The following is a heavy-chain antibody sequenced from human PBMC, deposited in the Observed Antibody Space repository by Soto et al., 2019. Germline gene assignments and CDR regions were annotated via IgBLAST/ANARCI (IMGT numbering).Heavy chain of an antibody. CDR2: IYYSGST. Sequence: QVQLQESGPGLVKPSETLSLTCTVSGGSVSSGSYYWSWIRQPPGKGLEWIGYIYYSGSTNYNPSLKSRVTISVDTSKNQFSLKLSSVTAADTAVYYCAGNVDTVMVHFDYWGQGTLVTVSS. CDR3: AGNVDTVMVHFDY. V-gene: IGHV4-61*01. CDR1: GGSVSSGSYY. J-gene: IGHJ4*02. D-gene: IGHD5-18*01.